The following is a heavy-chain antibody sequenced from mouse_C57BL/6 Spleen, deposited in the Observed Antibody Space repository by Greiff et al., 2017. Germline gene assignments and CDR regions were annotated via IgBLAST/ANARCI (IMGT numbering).Heavy chain of an antibody. V-gene: IGHV5-17*01. CDR3: ARTGWAPYFDY. D-gene: IGHD4-1*01. CDR1: GFTFSDYG. CDR2: ISSGSSTI. J-gene: IGHJ2*01. Sequence: EVKLMESGGGLVKPGGSLKLSCAASGFTFSDYGMHWVRQAPEKGLEWVAYISSGSSTIYYADTVKGRFTISRDNAKNTLFLQMASLRSEDTAMYDCARTGWAPYFDYWGQGTTLTVSS.